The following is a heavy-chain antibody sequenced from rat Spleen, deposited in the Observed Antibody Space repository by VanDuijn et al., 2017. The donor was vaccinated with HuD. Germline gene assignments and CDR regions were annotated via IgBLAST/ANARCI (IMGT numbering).Heavy chain of an antibody. CDR3: ARHTMGTDYFDY. CDR2: ISTSGSRT. CDR1: GITFSNYA. J-gene: IGHJ2*01. D-gene: IGHD1-7*01. V-gene: IGHV5-29*01. Sequence: EVQLVESGGGLVQPGGTLKLSCAASGITFSNYAMAWVRQAPTKGLEWVATISTSGSRTYYPDSVKGRFTISRDNAKSSLYLQMDSLRSEDTATYYCARHTMGTDYFDYWGQGVMVTVSS.